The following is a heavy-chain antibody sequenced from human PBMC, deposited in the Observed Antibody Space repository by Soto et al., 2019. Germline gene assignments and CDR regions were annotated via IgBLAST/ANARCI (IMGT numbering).Heavy chain of an antibody. CDR2: MNPNSGNT. D-gene: IGHD6-19*01. Sequence: ASVKVSCKASGYTFTSYDINWVRQATGQGLEWMGWMNPNSGNTGYAQKFQGRVTMTRNTSISTAYMELSSLRSEDTAVYYCARVSSSGWYGKDYFDYWGQGTLVTVSS. CDR3: ARVSSSGWYGKDYFDY. V-gene: IGHV1-8*01. CDR1: GYTFTSYD. J-gene: IGHJ4*02.